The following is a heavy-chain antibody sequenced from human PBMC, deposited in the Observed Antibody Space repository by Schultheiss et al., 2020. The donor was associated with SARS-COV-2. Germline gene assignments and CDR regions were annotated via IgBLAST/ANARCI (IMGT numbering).Heavy chain of an antibody. CDR3: ARWGKTLYYYGMDV. CDR2: IWYDGSNK. J-gene: IGHJ6*02. D-gene: IGHD3-16*01. V-gene: IGHV3-33*01. CDR1: GFTFSSYG. Sequence: GGSLRLSCAASGFTFSSYGMHWVRQAPGKGLEWVAVIWYDGSNKYYADSVKGRFTISRDNSKNTLYLQMNSLRAEDTAVYYCARWGKTLYYYGMDVWGQGTTVTVSS.